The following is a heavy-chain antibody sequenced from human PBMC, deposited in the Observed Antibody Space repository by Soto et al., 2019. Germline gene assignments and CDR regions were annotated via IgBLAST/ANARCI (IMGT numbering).Heavy chain of an antibody. CDR1: GYTFTSYG. D-gene: IGHD4-17*01. CDR2: ISAYNGNT. CDR3: ASSPYGDPRWGMDV. Sequence: ASVKVSCKASGYTFTSYGISWVRQAPGQGLEWMGWISAYNGNTNYAQKLQGRVTMTTDTSTSTAYMELRSLRSDDTAVYYCASSPYGDPRWGMDVWGQGTTVTVS. V-gene: IGHV1-18*01. J-gene: IGHJ6*02.